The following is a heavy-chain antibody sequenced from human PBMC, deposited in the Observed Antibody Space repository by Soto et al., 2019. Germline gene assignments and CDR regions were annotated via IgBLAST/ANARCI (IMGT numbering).Heavy chain of an antibody. CDR2: ISAYNGNT. CDR1: GYTFTSYG. CDR3: ARVITGYSSSFYGMDV. D-gene: IGHD6-13*01. Sequence: ASLKVSCKASGYTFTSYGISWVRQAPGQGLEWMGWISAYNGNTNYAQKLQGRVTMTTDTSTSTAYMELRSLRSDDTAVYYCARVITGYSSSFYGMDVWGQGTTVTVSS. J-gene: IGHJ6*02. V-gene: IGHV1-18*04.